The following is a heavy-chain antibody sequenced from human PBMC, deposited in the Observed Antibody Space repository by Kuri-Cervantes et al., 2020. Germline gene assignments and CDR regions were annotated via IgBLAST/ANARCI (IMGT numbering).Heavy chain of an antibody. D-gene: IGHD3-10*01. V-gene: IGHV3-53*01. CDR2: IYSGGST. J-gene: IGHJ4*02. CDR3: ARVGGSGMVY. CDR1: GFTVSSNY. Sequence: GESLKISCAASGFTVSSNYMSWVRQAPGKGLEWVSVIYSGGSTYYADSVKGRFTISRDNSKNTLYLQMNSLRAEDTAVYYCARVGGSGMVYWGQGTLVTVSS.